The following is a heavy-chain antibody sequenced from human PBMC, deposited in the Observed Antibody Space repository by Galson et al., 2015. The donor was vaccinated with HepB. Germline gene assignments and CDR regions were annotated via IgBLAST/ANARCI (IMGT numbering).Heavy chain of an antibody. Sequence: SLRLSCAASGFMFDDYAMHWVRQAPGKGLEWVSRISWISNNIAYADSVKGRFTISRDNAWNSLYLEMSNLRREDTAFYYCVRDLDRSANLGAFDIWGQGTMVTVSS. J-gene: IGHJ3*02. D-gene: IGHD7-27*01. V-gene: IGHV3-9*01. CDR3: VRDLDRSANLGAFDI. CDR2: ISWISNNI. CDR1: GFMFDDYA.